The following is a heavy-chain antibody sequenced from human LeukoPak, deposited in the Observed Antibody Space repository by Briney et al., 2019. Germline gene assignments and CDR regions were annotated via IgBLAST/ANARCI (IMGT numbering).Heavy chain of an antibody. V-gene: IGHV4-34*01. CDR1: GGSFSGYY. Sequence: SETLSLTCAAYGGSFSGYYWSWIRQPPGKGLEWIGEINHSGSTNYNPSLKSRVTISVDTSKNQFSLKLSSVTAADTAVYYCARVAHCSSTSCSYGMDVWGQGTTVTVSS. J-gene: IGHJ6*02. CDR3: ARVAHCSSTSCSYGMDV. D-gene: IGHD2-2*01. CDR2: INHSGST.